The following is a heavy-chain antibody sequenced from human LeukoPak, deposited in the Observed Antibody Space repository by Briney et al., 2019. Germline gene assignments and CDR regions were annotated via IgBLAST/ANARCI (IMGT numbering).Heavy chain of an antibody. V-gene: IGHV4-4*07. CDR2: IYTSGST. CDR3: ARASYYYDSSGYYFDY. Sequence: SETLSLTCTVSGGSISSYYWSWIRQPAGKGLEWIGRIYTSGSTNYNPSLKSRVTMSVDMSKNQFSLKLSSVTAADTAVYYCARASYYYDSSGYYFDYWGQGTLVTVSS. CDR1: GGSISSYY. J-gene: IGHJ4*02. D-gene: IGHD3-22*01.